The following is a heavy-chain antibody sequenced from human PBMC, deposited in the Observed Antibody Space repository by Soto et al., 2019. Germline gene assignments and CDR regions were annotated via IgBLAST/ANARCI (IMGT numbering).Heavy chain of an antibody. Sequence: VQLQESGPGLVKPSGTLSLTGTVSGGSISTTNWWSRVRQSPGKGLDWIGEILHIGSTNYNPSLKSRVTISIDKSKNQFSLRLSSVTAADTAVYYCASGFDSDGLYNGGHPWGQGTLVSVSS. CDR1: GGSISTTNW. J-gene: IGHJ5*02. CDR3: ASGFDSDGLYNGGHP. CDR2: ILHIGST. V-gene: IGHV4-4*02. D-gene: IGHD3-22*01.